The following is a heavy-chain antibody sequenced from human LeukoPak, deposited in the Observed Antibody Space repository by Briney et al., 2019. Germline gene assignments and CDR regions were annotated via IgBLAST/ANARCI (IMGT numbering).Heavy chain of an antibody. J-gene: IGHJ3*02. CDR3: ARHRNDEDAFDI. CDR2: IYYSGST. V-gene: IGHV4-59*01. D-gene: IGHD1-1*01. Sequence: SETLSLTCTVSGGSISSYYWSWIRQPPGKGLEWIGYIYYSGSTNYNPSLKSRVTISVDTSKNQFSLKLSSVTAADTAVYYCARHRNDEDAFDIWGQETMVTVSS. CDR1: GGSISSYY.